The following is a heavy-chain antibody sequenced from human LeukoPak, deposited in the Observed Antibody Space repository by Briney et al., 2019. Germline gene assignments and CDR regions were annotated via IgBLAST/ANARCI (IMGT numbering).Heavy chain of an antibody. CDR2: IIPIFGTA. V-gene: IGHV1-69*13. J-gene: IGHJ4*02. Sequence: SVKVSCKASGGTFSSYAISWVRQAPGQGLEWMGGIIPIFGTANYAQKFQGRVTITAHESTSTAYMELSSLRSEDTAVYYCARDHSSGGPYFDYWGQGTLVTVSS. CDR1: GGTFSSYA. CDR3: ARDHSSGGPYFDY. D-gene: IGHD6-19*01.